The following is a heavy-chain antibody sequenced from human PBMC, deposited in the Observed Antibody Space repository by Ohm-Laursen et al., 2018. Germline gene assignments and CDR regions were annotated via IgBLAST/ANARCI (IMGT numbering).Heavy chain of an antibody. CDR2: ISNDENYK. D-gene: IGHD1-14*01. CDR1: GFTFSSYG. J-gene: IGHJ4*02. CDR3: AKAHLKNLDY. Sequence: SLRLSCAASGFTFSSYGMHWVRQAPGKGLEWVAVISNDENYKNYADSVRGRFTISRDNSENTLYLQMNSLRAEDTAVHYCAKAHLKNLDYWGQGSLVTVSS. V-gene: IGHV3-30*18.